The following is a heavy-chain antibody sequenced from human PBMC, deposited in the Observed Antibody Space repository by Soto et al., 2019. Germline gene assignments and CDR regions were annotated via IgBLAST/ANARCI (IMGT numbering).Heavy chain of an antibody. Sequence: SLRLSCAASGFTVSSNYMSWVRQAPGKGLEWVSVIYSGGSTYYADSVKGRFTISRDNSKNTLYLQMNSLRAEDTAVYYCARELYSNWFDPWGQGTLVTVSS. CDR1: GFTVSSNY. V-gene: IGHV3-66*01. CDR3: ARELYSNWFDP. D-gene: IGHD2-15*01. CDR2: IYSGGST. J-gene: IGHJ5*02.